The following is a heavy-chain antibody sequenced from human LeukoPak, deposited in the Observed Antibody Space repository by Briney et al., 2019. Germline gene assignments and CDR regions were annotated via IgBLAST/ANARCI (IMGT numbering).Heavy chain of an antibody. CDR3: GRDYVDGDYYYYGMDV. CDR1: GFTFSSYE. D-gene: IGHD4-17*01. Sequence: GGSLRLSCAASGFTFSSYEMNWVRQAPGEGLEWVSYISSSGSTIYYADSVKGRFTISRDNAKNSLYLQMNSLRAEDTAVYYCGRDYVDGDYYYYGMDVWGQGTTVTVSS. J-gene: IGHJ6*02. V-gene: IGHV3-48*03. CDR2: ISSSGSTI.